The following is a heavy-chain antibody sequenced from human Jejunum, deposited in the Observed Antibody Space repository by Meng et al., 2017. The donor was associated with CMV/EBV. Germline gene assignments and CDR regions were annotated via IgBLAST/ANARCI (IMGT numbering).Heavy chain of an antibody. J-gene: IGHJ4*02. CDR1: GGSISSGSYY. CDR3: ARVGGAQHGDFDF. V-gene: IGHV4-31*03. D-gene: IGHD4-17*01. Sequence: QVQLQESGPGLVKPSQTLFLTCTVSGGSISSGSYYWSWIRQHPGKGLEWIGYIYYSGSTYYNPSLKSRVTISVDTSKNQFSLKLSSVTAADTAVYYCARVGGAQHGDFDFWGQGTLVTVSS. CDR2: IYYSGST.